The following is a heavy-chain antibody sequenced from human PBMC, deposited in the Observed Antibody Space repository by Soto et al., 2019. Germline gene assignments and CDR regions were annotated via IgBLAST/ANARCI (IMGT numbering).Heavy chain of an antibody. V-gene: IGHV5-51*01. J-gene: IGHJ5*02. CDR2: IYPGDSET. CDR3: ARQYCTRTTCDGWFDP. D-gene: IGHD2-2*01. Sequence: LGESLKISCKGSGYSFTNYWIGWVRQMPGKGLEWMGIIYPGDSETKYSPSFQGQVTISADKSISTAYLQWSSLKASDTAMYYCARQYCTRTTCDGWFDPWGQGTLVTVSS. CDR1: GYSFTNYW.